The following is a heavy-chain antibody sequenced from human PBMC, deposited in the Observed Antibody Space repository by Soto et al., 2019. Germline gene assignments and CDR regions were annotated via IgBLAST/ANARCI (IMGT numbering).Heavy chain of an antibody. J-gene: IGHJ3*02. V-gene: IGHV1-69*01. CDR1: GGTFSSYA. CDR2: IIPIFGTA. Sequence: QVQLVQSGAEVKQPGSSVKVSCKASGGTFSSYAISWVRQAPGQGLEWMGGIIPIFGTANYAQKFQGRVTITADESTSTAYMELSSLRSEDTAVYYCASDDSSGSWGAFDIWGQGTMVTVSS. D-gene: IGHD3-22*01. CDR3: ASDDSSGSWGAFDI.